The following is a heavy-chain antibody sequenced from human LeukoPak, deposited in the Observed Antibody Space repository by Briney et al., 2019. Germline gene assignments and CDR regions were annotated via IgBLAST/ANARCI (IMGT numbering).Heavy chain of an antibody. J-gene: IGHJ4*02. D-gene: IGHD4/OR15-4a*01. CDR1: GFTVSSNS. Sequence: GGSLRLSCTVSGFTVSSNSMSWVRQAPGKGLEWVSFIYSGNTHYSDSVKGRFTISRDNSKNTLYLQMNSLRAEDTAVYYCARRAGAYSHPYDYWGQGTLVTVSS. CDR3: ARRAGAYSHPYDY. V-gene: IGHV3-53*01. CDR2: IYSGNT.